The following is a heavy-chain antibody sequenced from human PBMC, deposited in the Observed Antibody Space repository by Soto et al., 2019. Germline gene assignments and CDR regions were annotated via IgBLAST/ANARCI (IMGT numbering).Heavy chain of an antibody. V-gene: IGHV3-30*02. CDR1: GFTFSTYG. J-gene: IGHJ5*01. CDR2: VSFDGSEK. Sequence: GGSLRLSCAGSGFTFSTYGLHWVRQPPGKGLEWVAFVSFDGSEKYYAESVKGRFTISRDNPRNTLFLQLTSLRTEDTAVYFCAKDPIPAVNRGSRFDSWGRGTLVTVSS. D-gene: IGHD2-2*01. CDR3: AKDPIPAVNRGSRFDS.